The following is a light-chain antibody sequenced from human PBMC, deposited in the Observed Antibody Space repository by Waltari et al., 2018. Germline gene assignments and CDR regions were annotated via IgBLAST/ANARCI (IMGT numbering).Light chain of an antibody. CDR2: KAS. CDR3: QQYNTYSR. CDR1: QSISNY. J-gene: IGKJ2*03. Sequence: DIQMTQSPSTLSASVEDTITITCRASQSISNYLYWYQQKPAKAPKLLIYKASSSGSGVPSSISGSGSWTEFTLTISSLQPDDFATYYCQQYNTYSRFGQGTKLEIK. V-gene: IGKV1-5*03.